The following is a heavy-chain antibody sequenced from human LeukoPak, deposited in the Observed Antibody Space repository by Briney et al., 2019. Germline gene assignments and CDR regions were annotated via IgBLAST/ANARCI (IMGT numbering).Heavy chain of an antibody. CDR1: GFTVSSNY. V-gene: IGHV3-53*01. Sequence: GGSLRLSCAASGFTVSSNYMSWVRQAPGKGLEWVSVIYSGGSTYYADSVKGRFTISRGNSKNTLYLQMNSLRAEDTAVYYCAYLLAGSEYYWGQGTLVTVSS. J-gene: IGHJ4*02. CDR3: AYLLAGSEYY. CDR2: IYSGGST. D-gene: IGHD3-10*01.